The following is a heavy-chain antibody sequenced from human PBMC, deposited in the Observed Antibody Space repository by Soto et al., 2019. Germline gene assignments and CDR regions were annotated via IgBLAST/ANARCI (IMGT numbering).Heavy chain of an antibody. CDR2: INAGNGNT. CDR1: GYTFTSYA. Sequence: ASVKVSCKASGYTFTSYAMHWVRQAPGQRLERMGWINAGNGNTKYSQKFQGRVTITRDTSASTAYMELSSLRSEDTAVYYCARDLPIVVVSAAPPGMDVWGQGTTVTVSS. CDR3: ARDLPIVVVSAAPPGMDV. D-gene: IGHD2-2*01. J-gene: IGHJ6*02. V-gene: IGHV1-3*01.